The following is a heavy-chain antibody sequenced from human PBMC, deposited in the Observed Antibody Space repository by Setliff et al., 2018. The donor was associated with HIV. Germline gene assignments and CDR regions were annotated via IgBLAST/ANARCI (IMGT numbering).Heavy chain of an antibody. Sequence: PSETLSLTCTVSGGSISSFCWNWIRQAPGRGLEWIGFIFSSGSTKYNPSLKSRVTISLDTSKNQFSLRLRSVTAAYTAVYYCARDLSYDYDRRSDTFDYWGQGTLVTVSS. J-gene: IGHJ4*02. CDR3: ARDLSYDYDRRSDTFDY. D-gene: IGHD3-22*01. CDR1: GGSISSFC. CDR2: IFSSGST. V-gene: IGHV4-59*12.